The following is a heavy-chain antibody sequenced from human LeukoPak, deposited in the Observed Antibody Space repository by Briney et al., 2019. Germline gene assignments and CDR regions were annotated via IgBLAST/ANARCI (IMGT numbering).Heavy chain of an antibody. J-gene: IGHJ4*02. CDR2: ISYDGSNK. CDR1: GFTFSSYA. V-gene: IGHV3-30-3*01. CDR3: AREGDYCSSTSCYFFDY. Sequence: PGGSLRLSCAASGFTFSSYAMHWVRQAPGKGLEWVAVISYDGSNKYYADSVKGRFTISRDNSKNTLYLQMNSLRAEDTAVYYCAREGDYCSSTSCYFFDYWGQGTLVTVSS. D-gene: IGHD2-2*01.